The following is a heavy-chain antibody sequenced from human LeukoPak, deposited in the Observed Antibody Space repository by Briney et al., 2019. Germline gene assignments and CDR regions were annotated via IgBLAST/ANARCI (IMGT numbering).Heavy chain of an antibody. V-gene: IGHV4-31*03. Sequence: PSETLSLTCTVSGGSISSGGYYWSWVRLHPGKGLEWIGYIYSSGATYYNPSLTSRVSISVDTSKNQFSLKLSSVTAADTAVYYCARDANHDIVNGYNSAYGMDVWGQGTTVTVSS. D-gene: IGHD3-9*01. CDR2: IYSSGAT. CDR1: GGSISSGGYY. J-gene: IGHJ6*02. CDR3: ARDANHDIVNGYNSAYGMDV.